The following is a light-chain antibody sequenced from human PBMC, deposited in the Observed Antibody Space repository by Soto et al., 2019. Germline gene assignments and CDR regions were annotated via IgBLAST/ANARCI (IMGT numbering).Light chain of an antibody. Sequence: EIVLTQSPGTLSLSPGEGATLSCRASQSNSSTHLAWYQQKRGQAPRLLIYDVSSRATGIPDRFSGSGSGTDFSLTIGRLEPEDFEVYYCLQYGNLPYSFGQGTKLEIK. J-gene: IGKJ2*03. CDR1: QSNSSTH. V-gene: IGKV3-20*01. CDR2: DVS. CDR3: LQYGNLPYS.